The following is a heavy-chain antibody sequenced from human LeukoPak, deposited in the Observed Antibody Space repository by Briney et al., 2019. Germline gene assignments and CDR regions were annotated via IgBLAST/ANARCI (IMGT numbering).Heavy chain of an antibody. Sequence: PSETLSLTCTVSGGSVSSGSYYWSWIRQPPGKGLEWIGYIYYSGSTNYNPSLKSRVTISVDTSKNQFSLKLSSVTAADAAVYYWWRAPPMYCSGGSCYSGGVDYWGQGTLVTVSS. CDR2: IYYSGST. J-gene: IGHJ4*02. CDR1: GGSVSSGSYY. V-gene: IGHV4-61*01. D-gene: IGHD2-15*01. CDR3: WRAPPMYCSGGSCYSGGVDY.